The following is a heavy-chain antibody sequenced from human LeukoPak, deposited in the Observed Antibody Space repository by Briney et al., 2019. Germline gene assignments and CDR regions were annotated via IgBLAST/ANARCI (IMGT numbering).Heavy chain of an antibody. CDR2: IYTSGST. CDR1: GGSISSYY. CDR3: ARDVAGYYYYIWGSYRFYFEY. J-gene: IGHJ4*02. V-gene: IGHV4-4*07. D-gene: IGHD3-16*02. Sequence: SETLSLTCTVSGGSISSYYWSWIRQPAGKGLGWIGRIYTSGSTNYNPSPKSRVTMSVDTSKNQFSLKLSSVTAADTAVYYCARDVAGYYYYIWGSYRFYFEYWGQGTLVTVSS.